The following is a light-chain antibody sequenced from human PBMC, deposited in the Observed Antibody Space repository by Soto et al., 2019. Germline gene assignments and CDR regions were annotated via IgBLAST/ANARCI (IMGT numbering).Light chain of an antibody. CDR1: QSVSSSY. CDR2: DAS. CDR3: QQSYSTPPIT. J-gene: IGKJ5*01. V-gene: IGKV3D-20*02. Sequence: IPLTPAPGFFGFSPLESVTLXGKTSQSVSSSYLGWYQQKPGQAPRLLIYDASSRATGIPDRFSGSGSGTDFTLTISRLEPEDFATYYCQQSYSTPPITFGQGTRLEIK.